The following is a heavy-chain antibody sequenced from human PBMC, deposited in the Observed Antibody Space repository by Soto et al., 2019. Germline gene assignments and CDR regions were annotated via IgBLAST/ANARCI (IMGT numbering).Heavy chain of an antibody. J-gene: IGHJ4*02. V-gene: IGHV3-53*01. D-gene: IGHD2-8*02. CDR3: ARVPDTEGRDYFDY. CDR2: VFSGGST. CDR1: GFTVSTNY. Sequence: EVQLVESGGGLIQPGGSLRLSCAASGFTVSTNYMGWVRQAPGKGLEWVSVVFSGGSTYYADSVKGRFTISRDISKNTVHLQMNSLRADDTAMYYCARVPDTEGRDYFDYWGQGTLVTVSS.